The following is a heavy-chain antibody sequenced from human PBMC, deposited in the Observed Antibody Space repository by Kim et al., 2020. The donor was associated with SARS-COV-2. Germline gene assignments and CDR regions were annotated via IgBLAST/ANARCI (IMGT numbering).Heavy chain of an antibody. CDR1: GLTFSDFH. V-gene: IGHV3-11*01. Sequence: GGSLRLSCAASGLTFSDFHMSWIRQAPGKGLEWLSYISSSGSTIYYSDSIQGRFIISRDNAKNSLFLQMNSLRAEDTAVYYCARVGGVAVAGLLNWFDPWGQGTLVTVSS. J-gene: IGHJ5*02. D-gene: IGHD6-19*01. CDR2: ISSSGSTI. CDR3: ARVGGVAVAGLLNWFDP.